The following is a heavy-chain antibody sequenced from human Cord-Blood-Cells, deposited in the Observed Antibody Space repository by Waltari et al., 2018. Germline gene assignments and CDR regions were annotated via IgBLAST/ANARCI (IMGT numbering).Heavy chain of an antibody. D-gene: IGHD6-19*01. Sequence: EVQLLESGGGLVQPGGSLRLSCSASGFTFSSYDMSWVRQAPGKGLEWVSAISGSGGSTYYADSVKGRFTISRDNSKNTLYLQMNSLRAEDTAVYYCAKDRYSSGWYGYYYYYGMDVWGQGTTVTVSS. CDR2: ISGSGGST. CDR1: GFTFSSYD. J-gene: IGHJ6*02. CDR3: AKDRYSSGWYGYYYYYGMDV. V-gene: IGHV3-23*01.